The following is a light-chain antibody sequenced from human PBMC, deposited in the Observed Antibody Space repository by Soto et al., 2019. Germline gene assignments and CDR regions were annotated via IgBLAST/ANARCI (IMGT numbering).Light chain of an antibody. J-gene: IGLJ1*01. Sequence: QSVLTQPASVSGSPGQSIAISCTGTSSDVGGYNYVSWYQQHPGKAPKLMLYDVSNRPSGVSSRFSSSKSGNTASLTISGLQAEDEADYYCNSYTSSSTYVFGTGTKVTVL. V-gene: IGLV2-14*01. CDR1: SSDVGGYNY. CDR2: DVS. CDR3: NSYTSSSTYV.